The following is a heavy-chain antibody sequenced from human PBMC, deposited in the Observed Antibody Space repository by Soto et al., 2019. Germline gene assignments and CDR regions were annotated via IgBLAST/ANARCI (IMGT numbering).Heavy chain of an antibody. Sequence: QVQLVQSGAEAKKPGSSVKVSCKASEGTFTDYAFSWVRQAPGQGLEWMWGIIPMVRSSNFAQKFQDRLTIFADASAGTAYMELRSLRSDDPAIYYCAKDVGFQQHLFLFDHWGQGALVTVSS. CDR1: EGTFTDYA. V-gene: IGHV1-69*01. D-gene: IGHD1-1*01. CDR3: AKDVGFQQHLFLFDH. CDR2: IIPMVRSS. J-gene: IGHJ4*02.